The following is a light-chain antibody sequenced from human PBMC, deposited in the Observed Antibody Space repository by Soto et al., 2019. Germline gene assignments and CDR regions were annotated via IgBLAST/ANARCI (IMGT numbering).Light chain of an antibody. Sequence: QSVLTQPASVSGSPGQSITISCTGTSSDVGGYDYVSWYQQHPAKTPKLIIFEVSNRPSGIPDRYSASKSGNTASLTISGLQAEDEAHYYCSSYTNGNTHVVFGGGTKLTVL. CDR1: SSDVGGYDY. V-gene: IGLV2-14*01. CDR2: EVS. J-gene: IGLJ2*01. CDR3: SSYTNGNTHVV.